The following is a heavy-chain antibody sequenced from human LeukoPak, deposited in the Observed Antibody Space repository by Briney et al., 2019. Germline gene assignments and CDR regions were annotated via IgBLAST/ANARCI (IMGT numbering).Heavy chain of an antibody. CDR2: IYSGGRT. D-gene: IGHD2-2*01. CDR3: ARCTRLSPFDY. V-gene: IGHV3-53*01. Sequence: GGCLRLSCAASGFTLSSNYMSWVRPAPGGGLEWVSVIYSGGRTYYADCAKGGVTILREHSKNPLYLQTNSQNAEETAVDYCARCTRLSPFDYWGQGTLVTVSS. J-gene: IGHJ4*02. CDR1: GFTLSSNY.